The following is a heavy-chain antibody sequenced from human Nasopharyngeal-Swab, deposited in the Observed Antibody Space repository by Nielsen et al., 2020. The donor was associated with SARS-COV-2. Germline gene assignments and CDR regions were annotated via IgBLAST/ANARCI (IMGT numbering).Heavy chain of an antibody. CDR3: ARQGPYDSYGPSKV. CDR1: GGSISSGSYY. Sequence: LRLSCTASGGSISSGSYYWSWIRQPAGKGLEWIGRIYTSGSTNYNPSLKSRVTISVDTSKNQFSLKLSSVTAADTAVYYCARQGPYDSYGPSKVWGQGTTVTVSS. V-gene: IGHV4-61*02. D-gene: IGHD5-18*01. CDR2: IYTSGST. J-gene: IGHJ6*02.